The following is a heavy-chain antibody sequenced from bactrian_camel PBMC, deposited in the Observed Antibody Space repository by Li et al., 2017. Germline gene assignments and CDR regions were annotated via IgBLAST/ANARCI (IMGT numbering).Heavy chain of an antibody. Sequence: HVQLVESGGGSVQAGGSLRLSCAASGDAYNYCMGWFRQAPGKERAGGVVTDSDGRALSYADSVKGRFTFSMDNANNTLYHQMNSLQPEDTAVYYCAAGARAIGYGCIVGSWYPPPSFGYWSQGTQVTVS. CDR1: GDAYNYC. CDR2: TDSDGRAL. D-gene: IGHD6*01. V-gene: IGHV3S26*01. J-gene: IGHJ6*01. CDR3: AAGARAIGYGCIVGSWYPPPSFGY.